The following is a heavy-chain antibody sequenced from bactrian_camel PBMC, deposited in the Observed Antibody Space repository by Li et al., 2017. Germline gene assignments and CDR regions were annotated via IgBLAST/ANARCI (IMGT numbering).Heavy chain of an antibody. V-gene: IGHV3-2*01. CDR3: AADFPYGRPCGLPPFGY. Sequence: QVQLVESGGGVVQPGGSLRLDCAATGEDVSAKKWAWFRQVPGKEREGVARIFIDSNTTFYIDSVKGRFIISKNILHLQMDSLKPEDTALYICAADFPYGRPCGLPPFGYWGQGTQVTVS. CDR1: GEDVSAKK. D-gene: IGHD6*01. CDR2: IFIDSNTT. J-gene: IGHJ6*01.